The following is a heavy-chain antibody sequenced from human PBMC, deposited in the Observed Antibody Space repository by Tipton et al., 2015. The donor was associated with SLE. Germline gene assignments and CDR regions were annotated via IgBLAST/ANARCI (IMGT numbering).Heavy chain of an antibody. J-gene: IGHJ4*02. CDR2: ISGRGSTM. CDR1: GFTFSDYY. Sequence: SLRLSCAASGFTFSDYYMSWIRQAPGKGLEWVSYISGRGSTMYLADSLKGRFTISRDNAKNSLYLQMSSLRVEDTAVYYCSRSQGYYDNWGQGTLVTVSS. CDR3: SRSQGYYDN. V-gene: IGHV3-11*04.